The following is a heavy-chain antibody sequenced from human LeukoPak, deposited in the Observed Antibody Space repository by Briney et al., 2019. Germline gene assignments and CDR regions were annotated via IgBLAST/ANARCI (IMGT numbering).Heavy chain of an antibody. J-gene: IGHJ3*01. Sequence: ASVKVSCKASGYTFTSYDINWVRQATGQGLEWMGRIIPILGIANYAQKFQGRVTITADKSTSTAYMELSSLRSEDTAVYYCARDSHSSSPFDFWGQGTMVTVSS. D-gene: IGHD6-13*01. CDR3: ARDSHSSSPFDF. CDR2: IIPILGIA. CDR1: GYTFTSYD. V-gene: IGHV1-69*04.